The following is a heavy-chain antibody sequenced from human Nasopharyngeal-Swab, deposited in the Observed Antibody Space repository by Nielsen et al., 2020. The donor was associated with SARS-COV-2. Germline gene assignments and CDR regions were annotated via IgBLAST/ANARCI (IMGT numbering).Heavy chain of an antibody. CDR1: GFIVSNTY. V-gene: IGHV3-53*01. CDR3: ARGGNAYNPIDF. D-gene: IGHD5-24*01. CDR2: LYSGGNT. J-gene: IGHJ4*02. Sequence: GGSLRLSCAASGFIVSNTYMSWVRQAPGKGLEWVSLLYSGGNTYYTDSVKGRFTVSRDKSKNTLYLQMNSLRADDTAVYFCARGGNAYNPIDFWGQGTLVTVSS.